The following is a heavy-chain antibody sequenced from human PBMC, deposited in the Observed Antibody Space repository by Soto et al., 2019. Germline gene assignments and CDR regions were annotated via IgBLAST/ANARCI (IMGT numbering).Heavy chain of an antibody. CDR1: GGSISSYY. CDR2: IYYSGST. J-gene: IGHJ6*03. Sequence: SETLSLTCTVSGGSISSYYWSWIRQPPGKGLEWIGYIYYSGSTNYNPSLKSRVTISVDTSKNQFSLKLSSVTAADTAVYYCARLFLGPYYMDVWGKGTTVTAP. CDR3: ARLFLGPYYMDV. D-gene: IGHD3-3*01. V-gene: IGHV4-59*08.